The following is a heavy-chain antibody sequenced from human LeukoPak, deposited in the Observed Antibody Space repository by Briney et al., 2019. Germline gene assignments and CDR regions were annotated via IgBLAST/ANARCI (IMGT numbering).Heavy chain of an antibody. CDR2: ISSSTGYI. D-gene: IGHD5-18*01. Sequence: GGSLRLSCAASGFTFSYSSMNWVRQAPGKGLEWVSSISSSTGYIYYADSAKGRFTISRDNAKNSLYLQMNSLRAEDTAVYYCARRNTAMVRSYFDYWGLGTLVIVSS. J-gene: IGHJ4*02. CDR3: ARRNTAMVRSYFDY. CDR1: GFTFSYSS. V-gene: IGHV3-21*01.